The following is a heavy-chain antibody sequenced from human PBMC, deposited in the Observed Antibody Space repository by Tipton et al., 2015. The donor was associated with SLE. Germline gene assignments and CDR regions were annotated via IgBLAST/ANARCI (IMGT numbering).Heavy chain of an antibody. J-gene: IGHJ5*01. CDR2: IGGSGGAAT. CDR3: AREQSSWFGNNWLDS. CDR1: GFTFGSYA. D-gene: IGHD3-10*01. Sequence: GSLRLSCAASGFTFGSYAMSWVRQAPGKGLEWVSAIGGSGGAATYYTDSVKGRFTISRDYSNNTVYLQMSRLRAEDTAIYYCAREQSSWFGNNWLDSWGQGILVTVSS. V-gene: IGHV3-23*01.